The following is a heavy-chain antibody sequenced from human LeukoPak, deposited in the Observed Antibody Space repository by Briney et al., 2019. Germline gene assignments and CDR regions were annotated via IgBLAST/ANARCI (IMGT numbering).Heavy chain of an antibody. Sequence: PGGSLRLSCAASGFTFSSYSMNWVRQAPGKGLAWVSSISSSSSYIYYADSVKGRFTISRDNAKNSLYLQMNSLRAEDTAVYYYARVGGSYYNYYYYYMDVWGKGTTVTVSS. J-gene: IGHJ6*03. D-gene: IGHD1-26*01. CDR2: ISSSSSYI. CDR3: ARVGGSYYNYYYYYMDV. CDR1: GFTFSSYS. V-gene: IGHV3-21*01.